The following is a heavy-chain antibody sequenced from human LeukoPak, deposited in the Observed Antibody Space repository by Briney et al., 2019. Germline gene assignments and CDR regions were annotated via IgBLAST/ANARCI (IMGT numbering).Heavy chain of an antibody. CDR1: GGSFSGYY. V-gene: IGHV4-34*01. CDR2: INHSGST. J-gene: IGHJ5*02. D-gene: IGHD2-2*01. CDR3: ARGGGIVVVPAAITNWFDP. Sequence: PSETLSLTCAVYGGSFSGYYWSWIRQPPGKGLEWIGEINHSGSTNYNPSPKSRVTISVDTSKNQFSLKLSSVTAADTAVYYCARGGGIVVVPAAITNWFDPWGQGTLVTVSS.